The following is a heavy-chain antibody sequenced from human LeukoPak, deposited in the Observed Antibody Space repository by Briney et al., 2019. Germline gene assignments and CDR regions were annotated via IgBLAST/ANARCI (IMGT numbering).Heavy chain of an antibody. J-gene: IGHJ4*02. D-gene: IGHD6-13*01. CDR1: GFTFSSYA. CDR2: ISSSGGST. V-gene: IGHV3-23*01. Sequence: GGSLRLSCVASGFTFSSYAMSWVRQAPGKGLEWVSTISSSGGSTYYADSVRGRFTGSRDNSKNTVFLQMNSLRAEDTAVYYCAKAPGSSWATFEYWGQGTLVTVSS. CDR3: AKAPGSSWATFEY.